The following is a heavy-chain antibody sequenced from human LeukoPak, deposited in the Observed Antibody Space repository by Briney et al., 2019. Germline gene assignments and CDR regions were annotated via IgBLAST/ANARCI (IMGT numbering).Heavy chain of an antibody. CDR3: ARDLFTGDRGYYFDY. Sequence: GGSLRLSCAASGFTFSSYSMNWVRQAPGKGLEWFLSISSSSSYIYYADSVKGRFTIYRDNAKNSLYLQMNSLRAEDTAVYYCARDLFTGDRGYYFDYWGQGTLVTVSS. V-gene: IGHV3-21*01. J-gene: IGHJ4*02. CDR1: GFTFSSYS. D-gene: IGHD7-27*01. CDR2: ISSSSSYI.